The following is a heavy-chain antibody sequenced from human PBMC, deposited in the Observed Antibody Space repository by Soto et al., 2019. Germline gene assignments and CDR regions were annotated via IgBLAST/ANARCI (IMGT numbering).Heavy chain of an antibody. Sequence: SVKVSCKASGGTFSSYAISWLRQAPGQGLEWMGGIIPIFGTANYAQKFQGRVTMTRDTSISTAYMELSRLRSDDTAVYYCARVRQPGSGYYSRYFDYWGQGTLVTVSS. D-gene: IGHD3-22*01. V-gene: IGHV1-69*05. CDR3: ARVRQPGSGYYSRYFDY. CDR1: GGTFSSYA. J-gene: IGHJ4*02. CDR2: IIPIFGTA.